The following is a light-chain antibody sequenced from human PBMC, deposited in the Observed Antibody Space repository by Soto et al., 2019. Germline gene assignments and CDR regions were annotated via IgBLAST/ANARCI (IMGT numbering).Light chain of an antibody. CDR2: GTS. J-gene: IGKJ1*01. Sequence: EIVLTQSPDTLSLSPGERATLYCRASQSVSSTYLGWYQQQPGQPPKLLMSGTSNRATGTPDRFSGSGSGTEFTLTISDLQSEDFAVYYCQQYSNWPRTFGQGTKVDIK. V-gene: IGKV3-20*01. CDR3: QQYSNWPRT. CDR1: QSVSSTY.